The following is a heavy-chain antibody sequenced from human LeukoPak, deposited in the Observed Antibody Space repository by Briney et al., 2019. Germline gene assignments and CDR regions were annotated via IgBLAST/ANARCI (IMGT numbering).Heavy chain of an antibody. CDR1: GFMFGDYA. CDR2: IRSKVYGGTT. CDR3: TRSPVRLNWFDP. J-gene: IGHJ5*02. V-gene: IGHV3-49*03. Sequence: GGSLRLSCTASGFMFGDYAMNWFRQAPGKGLEWVSFIRSKVYGGTTEYAASVKGRFIISRDDPKSIAYLQMNSLKTEDTAVYYCTRSPVRLNWFDPWGQGTLVIVSS.